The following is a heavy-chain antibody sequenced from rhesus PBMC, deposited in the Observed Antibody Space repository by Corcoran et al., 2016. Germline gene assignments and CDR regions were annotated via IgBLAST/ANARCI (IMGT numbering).Heavy chain of an antibody. Sequence: QVQLQESGPGVVKPSETQSLTCAVSGGSISDSYRWSWIRQPPGKGLEWIGYIYGSSTSTNYNPSLKSRITSSKDTSKNQFSLKLSSVTAADTAVYYCARESSGYSLYYFDYWGQGVLVTVSS. J-gene: IGHJ4*01. CDR2: IYGSSTST. CDR3: ARESSGYSLYYFDY. V-gene: IGHV4S10*01. D-gene: IGHD5-24*01. CDR1: GGSISDSYR.